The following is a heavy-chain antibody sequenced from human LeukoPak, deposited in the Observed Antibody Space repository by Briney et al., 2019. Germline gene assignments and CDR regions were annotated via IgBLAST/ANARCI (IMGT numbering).Heavy chain of an antibody. CDR2: IYHSGST. V-gene: IGHV4-38-2*02. CDR1: GYSISSGYY. Sequence: KPSETLSLTCTVSGYSISSGYYWGWIRQPPGKGLEWIGSIYHSGSTYYNPSLKSRVTISVDTSKNQFSLKLSSVTAADTAVYYCARNSLDYDFWSGSNWFDPWGQGTLVTVSS. CDR3: ARNSLDYDFWSGSNWFDP. D-gene: IGHD3-3*01. J-gene: IGHJ5*02.